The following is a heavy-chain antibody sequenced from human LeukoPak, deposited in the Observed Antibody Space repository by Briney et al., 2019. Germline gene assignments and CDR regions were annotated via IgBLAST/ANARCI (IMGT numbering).Heavy chain of an antibody. V-gene: IGHV4-30-4*01. CDR2: IYYSGST. Sequence: SETLSLTCTVSGGSISSGDCYWSWVRQPPGKGLEWIGYIYYSGSTYYNPSLKSRVTISVDTSKNQFSLKLSSVTAADTAVYYCARNRDGYNSFDYWGQGTLVTVSS. J-gene: IGHJ4*02. D-gene: IGHD5-24*01. CDR1: GGSISSGDCY. CDR3: ARNRDGYNSFDY.